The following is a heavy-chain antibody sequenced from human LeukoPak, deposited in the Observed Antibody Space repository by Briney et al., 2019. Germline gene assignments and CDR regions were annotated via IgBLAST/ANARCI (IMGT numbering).Heavy chain of an antibody. Sequence: SETLSLTCTVSGGSISSSSYYWSWIWQPAGKGLEWIGRIYTSGSTNYNPSLKSRVTMSVDTSKNQFSLKLSSVTAADTAVYYCARCRAAAPCDYWGQGTLVTVSS. V-gene: IGHV4-61*02. CDR1: GGSISSSSYY. CDR2: IYTSGST. D-gene: IGHD6-13*01. J-gene: IGHJ4*02. CDR3: ARCRAAAPCDY.